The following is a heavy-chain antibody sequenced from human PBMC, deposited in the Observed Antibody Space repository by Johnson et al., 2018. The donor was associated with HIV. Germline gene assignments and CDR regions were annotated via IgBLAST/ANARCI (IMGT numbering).Heavy chain of an antibody. CDR2: ITSDGSST. CDR1: GFTFSSYW. Sequence: VQLVESGGGLVQPGGSLRLSCAASGFTFSSYWMHWVRQAPGKGLVWVSRITSDGSSTSYADSVKGRFAISRDNAKNSLYLQMNSLRAEDTALYYCARENLGAFDIWGQGTMVTVSS. J-gene: IGHJ3*02. V-gene: IGHV3-74*01. CDR3: ARENLGAFDI. D-gene: IGHD1-14*01.